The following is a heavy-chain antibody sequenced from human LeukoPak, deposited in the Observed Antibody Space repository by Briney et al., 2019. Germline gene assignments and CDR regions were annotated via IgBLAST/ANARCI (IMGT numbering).Heavy chain of an antibody. CDR1: GGSISSRTYY. CDR2: IYYSSWST. CDR3: ASQVYCSAGSCYSNF. D-gene: IGHD2-15*01. V-gene: IGHV4-39*01. J-gene: IGHJ4*02. Sequence: SETLSLTCTVSGGSISSRTYYWGWIRQPPGKGLEWIGNIYYSSWSTYYNPSLKSRVTISVGTSKNQFSLKLSSVTAADTAVYYCASQVYCSAGSCYSNFWGQGTLVTVSS.